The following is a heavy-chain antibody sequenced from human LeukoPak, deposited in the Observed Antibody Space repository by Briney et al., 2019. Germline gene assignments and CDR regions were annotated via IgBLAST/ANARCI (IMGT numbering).Heavy chain of an antibody. V-gene: IGHV3-64*01. CDR2: ISSNGGST. Sequence: GGSLRLSCAASGFTFSSYAMHWLRQAPGQGLEYVSAISSNGGSTYYANSVKGRFTISRDNAKNTLYLQMGSLRAEDMAVYYCARDPQYYYGMDVWGQGTTVTVSS. CDR1: GFTFSSYA. CDR3: ARDPQYYYGMDV. J-gene: IGHJ6*02.